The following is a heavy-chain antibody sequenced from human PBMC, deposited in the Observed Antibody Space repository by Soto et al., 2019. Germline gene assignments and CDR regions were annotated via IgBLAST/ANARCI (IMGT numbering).Heavy chain of an antibody. CDR2: ISYDGSNK. Sequence: PGGSLRFSCAASGFTFSSYAMHWVRQAPGKGLEWVAVISYDGSNKYYADSVKGRFTISRDNSKNTLYLQMNSLRAEDTAVYYCARSSLSRSSSSVLDYFDYWGQGTLVTVSS. CDR3: ARSSLSRSSSSVLDYFDY. J-gene: IGHJ4*02. V-gene: IGHV3-30-3*01. CDR1: GFTFSSYA. D-gene: IGHD6-6*01.